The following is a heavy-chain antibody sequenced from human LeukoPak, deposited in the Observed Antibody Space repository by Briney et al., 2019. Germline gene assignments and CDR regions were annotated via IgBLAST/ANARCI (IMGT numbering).Heavy chain of an antibody. J-gene: IGHJ4*02. D-gene: IGHD3-3*01. CDR3: ATHGFDFWTGFYPYFDS. Sequence: PSETLSLTCSVSGGSISSYYWSWLRQPPGKGLEWIGFIYYSGSTTYNPSLKSRVTISVDTSKNQFSLKLSSVTAADTAVYYCATHGFDFWTGFYPYFDSWGQGALVTVSS. CDR1: GGSISSYY. CDR2: IYYSGST. V-gene: IGHV4-59*08.